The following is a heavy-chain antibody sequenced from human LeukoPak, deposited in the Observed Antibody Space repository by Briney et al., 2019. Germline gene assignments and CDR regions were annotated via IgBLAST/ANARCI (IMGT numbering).Heavy chain of an antibody. CDR2: ISYCART. D-gene: IGHD6-6*01. CDR1: GGSINSSRGY. Sequence: SETLSLTCTVSGGSINSSRGYWGWVRQPRGKGLEWIGSISYCARTNSNPSLTSRVTMSVDTSKNPSSLKLSSVTAADPAVYYCARGIAARVLDAFDIWGQGTMVTVPS. V-gene: IGHV4-39*07. J-gene: IGHJ3*02. CDR3: ARGIAARVLDAFDI.